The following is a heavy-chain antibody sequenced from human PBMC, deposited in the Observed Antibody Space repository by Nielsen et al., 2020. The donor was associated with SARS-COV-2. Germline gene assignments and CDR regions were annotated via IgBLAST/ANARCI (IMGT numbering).Heavy chain of an antibody. Sequence: GGSLRLSCAASGFSFDDYGMSWVRQAPGKGLEWVSGINWNGGATGYADSVKGRFTISRDNAKNSLYLQMNSLRAEDTALYHCARLPRGYDSSGYPDYWGQGTLVTVSS. CDR3: ARLPRGYDSSGYPDY. J-gene: IGHJ4*02. D-gene: IGHD3-22*01. V-gene: IGHV3-20*01. CDR1: GFSFDDYG. CDR2: INWNGGAT.